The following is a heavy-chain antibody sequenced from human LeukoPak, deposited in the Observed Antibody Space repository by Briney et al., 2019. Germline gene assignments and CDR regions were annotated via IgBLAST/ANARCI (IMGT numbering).Heavy chain of an antibody. D-gene: IGHD3-22*01. J-gene: IGHJ4*02. V-gene: IGHV4-4*09. CDR2: IHSRGNT. CDR1: GGSISSYY. CDR3: ARGYFDTSGYSNPFDF. Sequence: SETLSLTCTVSGGSISSYYWSWIRQPAGKGLEWIGCIHSRGNTYYNPSLKSRVTISIDTSKNQFSLELRSVTAADTAIYFCARGYFDTSGYSNPFDFWGQGTLVTVSS.